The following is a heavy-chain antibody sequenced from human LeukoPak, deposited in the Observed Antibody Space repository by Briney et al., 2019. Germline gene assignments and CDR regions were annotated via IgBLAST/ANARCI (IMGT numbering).Heavy chain of an antibody. J-gene: IGHJ3*02. CDR2: INPNSGGT. CDR3: ARDYRSNTNSWYALDI. Sequence: ASVKVSCKASGYTFTGYYMHWVRQAPGQGLEWMGRINPNSGGTNYAQKFQGRVTMTRDTSISTAYMELSRLRSDDTAVYYCARDYRSNTNSWYALDIWGQGTMVTVSS. CDR1: GYTFTGYY. D-gene: IGHD1-1*01. V-gene: IGHV1-2*06.